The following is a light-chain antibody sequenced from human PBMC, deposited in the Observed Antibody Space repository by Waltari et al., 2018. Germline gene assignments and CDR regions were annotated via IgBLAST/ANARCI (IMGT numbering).Light chain of an antibody. CDR3: HQRSNWPWT. J-gene: IGKJ1*01. CDR1: QSVSSY. Sequence: EIVLTQSPATLSLSPGERATLSYRARQSVSSYLAWYQPKPGQAPRLLMYEASTRATGIPARFSGSGSGTEFTLTISSLEPEDFAVYYCHQRSNWPWTFGQGTKVEIK. V-gene: IGKV3-11*01. CDR2: EAS.